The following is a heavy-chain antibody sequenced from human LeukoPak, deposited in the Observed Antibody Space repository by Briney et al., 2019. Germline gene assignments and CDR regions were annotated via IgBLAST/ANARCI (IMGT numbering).Heavy chain of an antibody. V-gene: IGHV3-9*03. J-gene: IGHJ5*02. CDR1: GFTFDDYA. Sequence: GGSLRLSCEASGFTFDDYAMHWVRQAPGKGLEWVSGISWNSGSIGYADSVKGRFTISRDNAKNSLYLQMNSLRAEDMALYYCAKGPGAYYYGSGRFDPWGQGTLVTVSS. CDR3: AKGPGAYYYGSGRFDP. D-gene: IGHD3-10*01. CDR2: ISWNSGSI.